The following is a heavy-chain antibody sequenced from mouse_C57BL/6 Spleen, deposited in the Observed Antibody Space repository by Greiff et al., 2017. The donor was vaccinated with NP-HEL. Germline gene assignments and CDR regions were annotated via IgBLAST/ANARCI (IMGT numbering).Heavy chain of an antibody. CDR1: GYTFTSYW. V-gene: IGHV1-69*01. J-gene: IGHJ2*01. CDR3: ARKYGSNYFDY. Sequence: QVHVKQPGAELVMPGASVKLSCKASGYTFTSYWMHWVKQRPGQGLEWIGEIDPSDSYTNYNQKFKGKSTLTVDKSSSTAYMQLSSLTSEDSAVYYCARKYGSNYFDYWGQGTTLTVSS. CDR2: IDPSDSYT. D-gene: IGHD1-1*01.